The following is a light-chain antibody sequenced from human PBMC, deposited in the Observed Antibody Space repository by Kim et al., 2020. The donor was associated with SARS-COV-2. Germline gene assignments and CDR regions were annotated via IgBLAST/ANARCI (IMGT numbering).Light chain of an antibody. CDR2: DAS. CDR1: QGIGSA. Sequence: AIQLTQSPSSLSASVGDRLTVTCRASQGIGSALAWYQQKPGKPPKLLIYDASTLESGVPSRFSGSGSGTDFTLTISSLQPEDFATYYRQQFKTYPHLFGGGTKLEI. CDR3: QQFKTYPHL. V-gene: IGKV1-13*02. J-gene: IGKJ4*01.